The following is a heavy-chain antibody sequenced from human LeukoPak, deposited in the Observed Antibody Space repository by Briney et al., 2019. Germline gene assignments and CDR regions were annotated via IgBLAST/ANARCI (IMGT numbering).Heavy chain of an antibody. J-gene: IGHJ4*02. V-gene: IGHV3-74*01. Sequence: GGSLRLSCAASGFTFSSHWMHWVRQAPGKGLVWVSRINSDGSSISYADSVKGRFTISRDNAKNTLYLQMNSLRAEDTAVYYCAREVSGSYEFDYWGQGTLVTVSS. CDR1: GFTFSSHW. CDR2: INSDGSSI. CDR3: AREVSGSYEFDY. D-gene: IGHD1-26*01.